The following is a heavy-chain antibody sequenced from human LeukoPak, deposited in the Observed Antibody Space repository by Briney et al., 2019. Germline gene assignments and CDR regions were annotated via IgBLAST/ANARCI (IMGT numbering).Heavy chain of an antibody. CDR2: INHSGST. V-gene: IGHV4-34*01. CDR3: ARGFRYCSRTSCYPHRQSGTGYFDY. Sequence: SETLSLTCAVYGGSFSGYYWSWIRQPPGKGLEWIGEINHSGSTNYNPSLKSRVTISVDTSKNQFSLKLSSVTAADTAVYYCARGFRYCSRTSCYPHRQSGTGYFDYWGQGTLVTVSS. CDR1: GGSFSGYY. J-gene: IGHJ4*02. D-gene: IGHD2-2*01.